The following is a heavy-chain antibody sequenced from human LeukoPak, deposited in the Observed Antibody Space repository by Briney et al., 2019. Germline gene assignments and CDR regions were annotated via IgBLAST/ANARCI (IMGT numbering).Heavy chain of an antibody. D-gene: IGHD2-21*01. V-gene: IGHV3-33*06. J-gene: IGHJ4*02. Sequence: PGGFLRLSCVASGVSCSTDGMGWVRKAPGKGLEWVAVIWHDGRSIYNEDSVKGRFTISRDTSENTVYLQMNSLRGEDTAVYYCAKGFSTLWVIYFDDWGQGTPVTVSS. CDR3: AKGFSTLWVIYFDD. CDR1: GVSCSTDG. CDR2: IWHDGRSI.